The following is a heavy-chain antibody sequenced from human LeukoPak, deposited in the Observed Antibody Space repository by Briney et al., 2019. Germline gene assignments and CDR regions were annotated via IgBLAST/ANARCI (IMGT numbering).Heavy chain of an antibody. D-gene: IGHD6-19*01. CDR3: AKGSGWTGEDYFDY. Sequence: GGSLRLSCAASGFTFSSYAMHWVRQAPGKGLEWVAVISYDGSNKYYADSVKGRFTISRDNSKNTLYLQMNSLRAEDTAVYYCAKGSGWTGEDYFDYWGQGTLITVSS. V-gene: IGHV3-30-3*01. CDR1: GFTFSSYA. J-gene: IGHJ4*02. CDR2: ISYDGSNK.